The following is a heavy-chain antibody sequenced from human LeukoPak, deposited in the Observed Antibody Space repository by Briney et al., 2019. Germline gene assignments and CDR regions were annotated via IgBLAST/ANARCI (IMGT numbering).Heavy chain of an antibody. D-gene: IGHD6-19*01. CDR3: AKGNPVAGTSSWFDP. V-gene: IGHV3-23*01. CDR2: ISGSGGST. Sequence: GGSLRLSCAASGFTFSGYAMSWVRQAPGKGLEWVSAISGSGGSTYYADSVKGRFTISRDNSKNTLYLQMNSLRAEDTAVYYCAKGNPVAGTSSWFDPWGQGTLVTVSS. J-gene: IGHJ5*02. CDR1: GFTFSGYA.